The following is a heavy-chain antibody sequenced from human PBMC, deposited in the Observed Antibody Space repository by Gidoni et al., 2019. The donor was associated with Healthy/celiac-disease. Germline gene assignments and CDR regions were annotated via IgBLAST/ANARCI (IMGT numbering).Heavy chain of an antibody. D-gene: IGHD2-2*01. CDR3: AREGSYCSSTSCYGGFDY. CDR1: GFTFSSYA. CDR2: ISYDGSNK. V-gene: IGHV3-30*04. Sequence: QVQLVESGGGVVQPGRSLRLSCAASGFTFSSYAMHWVRQAPGKGLEWVAVISYDGSNKYYADSVKGRFTNSRDNSKNTLYLQMNSLRAEDTAVYYCAREGSYCSSTSCYGGFDYWGQGTLVTVSS. J-gene: IGHJ4*02.